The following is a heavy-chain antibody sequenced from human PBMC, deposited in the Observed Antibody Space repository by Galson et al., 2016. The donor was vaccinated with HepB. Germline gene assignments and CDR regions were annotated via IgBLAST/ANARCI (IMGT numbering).Heavy chain of an antibody. J-gene: IGHJ3*01. CDR3: ARHIAVSGTRGFDV. CDR1: GGSISSGTW. Sequence: SETLSLTCVVSGGSISSGTWWSWVRQPPGKGLEWIGEIYESGTTSYNPSLSSRVTVSMDKSNNHLSLRLESVTAADTAVYFCARHIAVSGTRGFDVWGQGTMVTVSS. D-gene: IGHD6-19*01. V-gene: IGHV4/OR15-8*02. CDR2: IYESGTT.